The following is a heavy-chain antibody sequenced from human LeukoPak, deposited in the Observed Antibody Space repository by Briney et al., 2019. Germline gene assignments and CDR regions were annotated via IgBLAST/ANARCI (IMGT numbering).Heavy chain of an antibody. J-gene: IGHJ4*02. CDR1: GGSISISGYY. D-gene: IGHD3-10*01. CDR2: IFYTGTT. V-gene: IGHV4-39*07. CDR3: ARDRDTGIFDY. Sequence: SETLSLTCTVSGGSISISGYYWAWIRQPPGKGPEWIGSIFYTGTTYYNPSLRSRVTITLDTSKNQFSLKLSSVTAADTAVYYCARDRDTGIFDYWSQGTLVTVSS.